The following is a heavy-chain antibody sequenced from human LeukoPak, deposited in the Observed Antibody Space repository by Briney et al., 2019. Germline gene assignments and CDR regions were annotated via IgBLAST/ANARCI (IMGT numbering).Heavy chain of an antibody. CDR3: ARAFESGVRAEFRWFDP. J-gene: IGHJ5*02. CDR2: ISYEGSNK. Sequence: GGSLRHVCALSGFTLRSYAMAWVRQAPGRGVEWVAVISYEGSNKYYAASAKGRFPHYRDHSKNTLYQQMNSRRAEETAVYYCARAFESGVRAEFRWFDPWGQGTLVTVSS. V-gene: IGHV3-30*04. D-gene: IGHD3-9*01. CDR1: GFTLRSYA.